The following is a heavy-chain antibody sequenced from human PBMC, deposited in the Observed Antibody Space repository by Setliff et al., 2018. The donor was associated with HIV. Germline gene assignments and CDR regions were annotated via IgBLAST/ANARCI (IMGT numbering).Heavy chain of an antibody. CDR3: ARVTWYYSFWSGLGDAFDI. CDR1: GYTFTSYG. D-gene: IGHD3-3*01. V-gene: IGHV1-18*01. Sequence: ASVKVSCKASGYTFTSYGISWVRQAPGQGLEWMGWISAYSGNTNYAQKLQGRVTMTTDTSTSTAYMELRSLRSDDTAVYYCARVTWYYSFWSGLGDAFDIWGQGTMVTVS. J-gene: IGHJ3*02. CDR2: ISAYSGNT.